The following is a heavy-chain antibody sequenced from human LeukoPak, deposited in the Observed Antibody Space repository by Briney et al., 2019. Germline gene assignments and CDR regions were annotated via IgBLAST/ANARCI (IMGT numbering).Heavy chain of an antibody. Sequence: GGSLRLSCAASGFTFSSYAMSWVRQAPGKGLEWVSAISGSGGSTYYADSVKGRFTISRDNSKNTLYLQMNSLRAEDTAVYYCAKDVNTYYDILTGYPYFDYWGQGTLVTVSS. V-gene: IGHV3-23*01. J-gene: IGHJ4*02. CDR3: AKDVNTYYDILTGYPYFDY. CDR1: GFTFSSYA. D-gene: IGHD3-9*01. CDR2: ISGSGGST.